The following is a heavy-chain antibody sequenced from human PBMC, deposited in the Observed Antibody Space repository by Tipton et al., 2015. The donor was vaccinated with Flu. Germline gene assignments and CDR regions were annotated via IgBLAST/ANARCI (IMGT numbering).Heavy chain of an antibody. J-gene: IGHJ2*01. Sequence: GSLRLSCAASGFTFDDHGMSWVRQAPGKGLEWVSGINWSGGRTGYADSVKGRFTISRDNAKNSLYLQMNSLRAEDTALYHCARVTSDYDSSGSYDVWYFDFWGRGTLVTVSS. V-gene: IGHV3-20*01. CDR3: ARVTSDYDSSGSYDVWYFDF. D-gene: IGHD3-22*01. CDR1: GFTFDDHG. CDR2: INWSGGRT.